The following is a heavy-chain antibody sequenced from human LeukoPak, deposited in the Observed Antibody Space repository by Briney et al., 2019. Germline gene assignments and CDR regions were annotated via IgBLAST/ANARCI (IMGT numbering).Heavy chain of an antibody. CDR2: ISGSGGST. Sequence: GGSLRLSCAASGFTFSSYAMSWVRQAPGKGLEWVSAISGSGGSTYYADSVKGRFTISRDNSKNTLYLQMNSLRAEHTAVYYCATLSGSYGGAFDLWGQGTMVTVSS. J-gene: IGHJ3*01. D-gene: IGHD1-26*01. CDR1: GFTFSSYA. CDR3: ATLSGSYGGAFDL. V-gene: IGHV3-23*01.